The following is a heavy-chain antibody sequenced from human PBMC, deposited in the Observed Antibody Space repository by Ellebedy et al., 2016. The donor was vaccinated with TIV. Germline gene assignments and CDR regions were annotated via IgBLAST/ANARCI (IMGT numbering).Heavy chain of an antibody. CDR1: GESSSNDF. J-gene: IGHJ6*02. CDR3: ARFRSGIVVAPAHYGMDV. Sequence: SETLSLTXGVYGESSSNDFWSWFRQPPGKGLEWIGEINQGGRTHYNPALKSRVSISRDTSKRQFSLKLSSVTAADTAVYYCARFRSGIVVAPAHYGMDVWGQGTTVTVSS. CDR2: INQGGRT. V-gene: IGHV4-34*01. D-gene: IGHD2-2*01.